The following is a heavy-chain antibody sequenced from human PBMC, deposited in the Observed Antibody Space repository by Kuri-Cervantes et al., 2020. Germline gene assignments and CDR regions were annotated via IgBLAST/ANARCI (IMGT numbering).Heavy chain of an antibody. Sequence: GSLRLSCTVSGGSISSYYWSWIRQPAGKGLEWIGRIYTSGSTNYNPSLKSRVTMSVDTSKNQFSLKLGSVTAADTAVYYCARSDFWSGYRFDYWGQGTLVTVSS. CDR2: IYTSGST. J-gene: IGHJ4*02. D-gene: IGHD3-3*01. CDR3: ARSDFWSGYRFDY. CDR1: GGSISSYY. V-gene: IGHV4-4*07.